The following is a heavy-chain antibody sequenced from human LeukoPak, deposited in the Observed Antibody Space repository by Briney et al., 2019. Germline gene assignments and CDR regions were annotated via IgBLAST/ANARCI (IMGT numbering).Heavy chain of an antibody. CDR1: GFTFSSYE. CDR2: ISSSGSTI. CDR3: ARDSEYSGSWGGDCYGMDV. D-gene: IGHD2-21*01. Sequence: GGSLRLSCAASGFTFSSYEMNWVRQAPGKGLEWVSYISSSGSTIYYADSVKGRFTISRDNAKNSLYLQMNSLRAEDTAVYYCARDSEYSGSWGGDCYGMDVWGKGTTVTVSS. V-gene: IGHV3-48*03. J-gene: IGHJ6*04.